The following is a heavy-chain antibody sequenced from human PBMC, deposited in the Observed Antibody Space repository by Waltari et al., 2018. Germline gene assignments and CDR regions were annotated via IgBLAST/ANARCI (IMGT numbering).Heavy chain of an antibody. Sequence: EVQLVQSGAEVKKPGESLKISCEGSGYSFTRYWMGWVRQMPGKGLEWMGVSFTGDSNTKYSPSFRGQGTISAENSITTAYLQWSRLKASDTAIYFCARQPLHSYGIRHFDYWGQGTPVTVS. CDR2: SFTGDSNT. CDR3: ARQPLHSYGIRHFDY. CDR1: GYSFTRYW. D-gene: IGHD5-18*01. V-gene: IGHV5-51*01. J-gene: IGHJ4*02.